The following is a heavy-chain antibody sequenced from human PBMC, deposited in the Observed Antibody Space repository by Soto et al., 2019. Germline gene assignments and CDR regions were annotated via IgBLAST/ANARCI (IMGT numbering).Heavy chain of an antibody. V-gene: IGHV4-59*01. CDR3: ARGLIGGWYPPTDFDY. CDR1: GGSISSYY. J-gene: IGHJ4*02. CDR2: IYYSGST. D-gene: IGHD6-19*01. Sequence: PSETLSLTCTVSGGSISSYYWSWIRQPPGKGLEWIGYIYYSGSTNYNPSLKSRVTISVDTSKNQFSLKLSSVTAADTAVYYCARGLIGGWYPPTDFDYWGQGTQVTVSS.